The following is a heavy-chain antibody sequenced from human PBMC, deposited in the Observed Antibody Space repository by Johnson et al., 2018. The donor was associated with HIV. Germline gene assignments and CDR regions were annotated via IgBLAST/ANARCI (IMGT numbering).Heavy chain of an antibody. V-gene: IGHV3-66*04. CDR2: LFSGDTT. CDR1: GFTFNNYA. Sequence: VQLVESGGGLVKPGGSLILSCAASGFTFNNYAMSWVRQAPGKGLEWVSVLFSGDTTYYADSVNGRFTISRDNSKNTLYLQMNSLRAEDTAIYYCARRGGTGYSEPIDFWGQGTMVTVSS. J-gene: IGHJ3*01. CDR3: ARRGGTGYSEPIDF. D-gene: IGHD2-15*01.